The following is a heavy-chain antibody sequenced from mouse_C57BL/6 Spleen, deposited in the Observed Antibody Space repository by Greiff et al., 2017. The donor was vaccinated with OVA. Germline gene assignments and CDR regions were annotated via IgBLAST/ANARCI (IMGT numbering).Heavy chain of an antibody. J-gene: IGHJ2*01. V-gene: IGHV2-2*01. CDR2: IWSGGST. D-gene: IGHD2-5*01. CDR3: ARSAYYSNYGYFDY. CDR1: GFSLTSYG. Sequence: VQLQQSGPGLVQPSQSLSITCTVSGFSLTSYGVHWVRQSPGKGLEWLGVIWSGGSTDYNAAFISRLSISKDNSKSQVFFKMNILQADDTAIYYCARSAYYSNYGYFDYWGQGTTLTVSS.